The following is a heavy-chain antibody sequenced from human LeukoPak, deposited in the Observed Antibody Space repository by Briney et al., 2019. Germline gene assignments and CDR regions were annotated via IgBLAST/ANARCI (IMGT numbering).Heavy chain of an antibody. CDR3: ARVRVPGGYDSSGSFDY. Sequence: ASVKVSCKASGGTFSSYAISWVRQAPGQGLEWMGGIIPIFGTANYAQKFQGRVTMTRDTSTSTVYMELSSLRSEDTAVYYCARVRVPGGYDSSGSFDYWGQGTLVTVSS. CDR2: IIPIFGTA. CDR1: GGTFSSYA. J-gene: IGHJ4*02. V-gene: IGHV1-69*05. D-gene: IGHD3-22*01.